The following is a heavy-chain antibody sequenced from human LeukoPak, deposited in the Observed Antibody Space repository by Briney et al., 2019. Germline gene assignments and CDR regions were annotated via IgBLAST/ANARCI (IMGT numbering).Heavy chain of an antibody. CDR3: ARGDTAMVT. CDR2: INHSGST. Sequence: SETLSLTCAVYGGSFRGYYWSWIRQPPGKGLEWIGEINHSGSTNYNPSLKSRVTISVDTSKNQFSLKLSSVTAADTAVYYCARGDTAMVTWGQGTLVTVSS. CDR1: GGSFRGYY. D-gene: IGHD5-18*01. V-gene: IGHV4-34*01. J-gene: IGHJ4*02.